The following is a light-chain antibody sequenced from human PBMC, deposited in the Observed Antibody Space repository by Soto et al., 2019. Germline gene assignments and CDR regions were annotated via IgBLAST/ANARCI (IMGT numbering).Light chain of an antibody. J-gene: IGKJ1*01. CDR1: QGIANY. CDR3: QMYSSAPWT. CDR2: AAS. Sequence: DIQMTQSPSSLSASVGDRVTVSCRASQGIANYLAWNQQKPGKAPELLIYAASTLHSGVPSRFSGSGSGTDFTLTISSLQPEDVASYYCQMYSSAPWTFGQGTKVEIK. V-gene: IGKV1-27*01.